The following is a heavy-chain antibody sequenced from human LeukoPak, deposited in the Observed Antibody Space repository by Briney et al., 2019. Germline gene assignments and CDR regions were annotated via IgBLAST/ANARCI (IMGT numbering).Heavy chain of an antibody. D-gene: IGHD6-13*01. J-gene: IGHJ4*02. CDR1: GFTFSSYW. CDR3: ARDISIAANDY. Sequence: GGSLRLSCAASGFTFSSYWMSWARQAPGKGLEWVANIKQDGSEKYYVDSVKGRFTISRDNAKNSLYLQMNSLRAEDTAVYYCARDISIAANDYWGQGTLVTVSS. CDR2: IKQDGSEK. V-gene: IGHV3-7*01.